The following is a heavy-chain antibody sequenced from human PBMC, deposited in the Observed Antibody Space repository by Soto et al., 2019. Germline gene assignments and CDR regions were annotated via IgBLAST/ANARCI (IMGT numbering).Heavy chain of an antibody. D-gene: IGHD3-16*01. CDR2: ISPYNDYT. Sequence: QVQLAQSANEVKKPGASVRVSCKAAGYTFIRYGIAWVRQAPGQGLEWMGWISPYNDYTVYAQKFQGRVSMTADTSTRTVYRNLSGLKSDDTAVYYCARGGYYDNSWGKLSHDGLDGWGQGTSVSVSS. CDR3: ARGGYYDNSWGKLSHDGLDG. V-gene: IGHV1-18*01. J-gene: IGHJ6*02. CDR1: GYTFIRYG.